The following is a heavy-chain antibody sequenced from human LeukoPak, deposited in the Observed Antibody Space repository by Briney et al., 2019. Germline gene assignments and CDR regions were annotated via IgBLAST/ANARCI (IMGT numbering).Heavy chain of an antibody. V-gene: IGHV4-39*01. CDR3: ARLRYCTNDVCYTGGNWFDP. CDR2: VYYSGIT. D-gene: IGHD2-8*01. Sequence: SQTLSLTCTVSGGSISSSSYYWGWIRQPPGKGLEWIGNVYYSGITYYNPSLKSRVTISVDTSKNQFSLKLSSVTAADTAVYYCARLRYCTNDVCYTGGNWFDPWGQGTLVTVSS. J-gene: IGHJ5*02. CDR1: GGSISSSSYY.